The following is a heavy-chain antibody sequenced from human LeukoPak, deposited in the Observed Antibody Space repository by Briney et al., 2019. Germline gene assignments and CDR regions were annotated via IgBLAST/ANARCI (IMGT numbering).Heavy chain of an antibody. J-gene: IGHJ4*02. Sequence: ASVKVSCKASGGIFGNYAISWVRQAPGQGLEWMGWINPNSGATKYAQKFQGRVSMTRDTSINTAYMDLTNLRSDDTAIFYCARVKKLMPEFEFWGQGTLVTVSS. D-gene: IGHD2-2*01. V-gene: IGHV1-2*02. CDR2: INPNSGAT. CDR3: ARVKKLMPEFEF. CDR1: GGIFGNYA.